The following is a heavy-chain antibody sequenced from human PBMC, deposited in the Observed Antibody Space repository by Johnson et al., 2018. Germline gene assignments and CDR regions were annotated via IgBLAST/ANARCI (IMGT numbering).Heavy chain of an antibody. D-gene: IGHD1-26*01. CDR2: IWYDGSNK. CDR1: GFIFSNHG. CDR3: ARDGSYVRTYGDALEI. J-gene: IGHJ3*02. V-gene: IGHV3-33*01. Sequence: QVQLVQSGGGVVQPGRSLRVSCAASGFIFSNHGMHWVRQAPGKGLEWVAVIWYDGSNKYYADSVKGRFTIYRDNSKNTLYLEMNSLTAEDTAIYYCARDGSYVRTYGDALEIWGQGTIVTVSS.